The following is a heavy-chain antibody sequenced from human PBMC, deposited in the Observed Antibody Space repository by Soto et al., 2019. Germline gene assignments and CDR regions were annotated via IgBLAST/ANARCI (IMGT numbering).Heavy chain of an antibody. CDR3: AREPRGMDV. V-gene: IGHV1-18*01. CDR2: TSAYNGNT. Sequence: QVQLVQSGAEVKKPGASVKVSCKASGYTFTSYGMTWVRHAPGQGLEWTGWTSAYNGNTNSSKKLQGRVTITTDTTRRKAYMEPRSLRFDDTDVYYCAREPRGMDVWGQGTTVTVSS. CDR1: GYTFTSYG. J-gene: IGHJ6*02.